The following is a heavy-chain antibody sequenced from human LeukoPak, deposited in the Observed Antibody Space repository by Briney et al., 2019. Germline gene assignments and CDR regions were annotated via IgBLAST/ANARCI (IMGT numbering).Heavy chain of an antibody. CDR2: IYYSGST. D-gene: IGHD5-12*01. CDR1: GVSISSGDYY. Sequence: TSSQTLSLTCTVSGVSISSGDYYWGWIRQPPGKGLEWIGYIYYSGSTYDNPSLKSRITISVDTSKNQFSLKLSSVTAADTAVYYCARGHSGYDYYFDYWGQGTLVTVSS. V-gene: IGHV4-30-4*01. CDR3: ARGHSGYDYYFDY. J-gene: IGHJ4*02.